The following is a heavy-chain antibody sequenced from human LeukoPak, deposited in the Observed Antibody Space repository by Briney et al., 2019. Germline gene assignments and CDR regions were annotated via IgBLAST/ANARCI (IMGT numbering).Heavy chain of an antibody. Sequence: SETLSLTCTVSGGSISSSSYYWGWIRQPPGKGLEWIGRIYHSGSTYYNPSLKSRVTISVDTSKNQSSLKLSSVTAADTAVYYCARAPSDSSGYSSYYYYMDVWGKGTTVTVSS. V-gene: IGHV4-39*07. D-gene: IGHD3-22*01. CDR1: GGSISSSSYY. CDR2: IYHSGST. CDR3: ARAPSDSSGYSSYYYYMDV. J-gene: IGHJ6*03.